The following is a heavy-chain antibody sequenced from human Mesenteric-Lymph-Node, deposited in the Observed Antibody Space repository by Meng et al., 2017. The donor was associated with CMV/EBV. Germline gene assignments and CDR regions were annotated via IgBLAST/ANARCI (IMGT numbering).Heavy chain of an antibody. Sequence: GSLRLSCAVYGGSFSGYYWSWIRQPPGKGLEWIGEINHSGSSNYNPSLKSRVTISVDTSKNQFSLKLSSVTAADTAVYYCARGGGAYCGGGCYRNFDYWGQGTLVTVSS. V-gene: IGHV4-34*01. CDR1: GGSFSGYY. CDR2: INHSGSS. J-gene: IGHJ4*02. D-gene: IGHD2-21*01. CDR3: ARGGGAYCGGGCYRNFDY.